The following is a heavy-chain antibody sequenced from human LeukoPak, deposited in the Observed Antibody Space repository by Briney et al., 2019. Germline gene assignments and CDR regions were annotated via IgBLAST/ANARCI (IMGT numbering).Heavy chain of an antibody. CDR1: GFTVSSNY. Sequence: GGSLRLSCAASGFTVSSNYMSWVRQAPGKGLEWVSVINSGGNTYYADSVKGRFTISRDNPKNTLYLQMNSLRAEDTAVYYCASGYCSGGHCYSVYFQHWGQGTLVTVSS. CDR2: INSGGNT. V-gene: IGHV3-53*01. J-gene: IGHJ1*01. D-gene: IGHD2-15*01. CDR3: ASGYCSGGHCYSVYFQH.